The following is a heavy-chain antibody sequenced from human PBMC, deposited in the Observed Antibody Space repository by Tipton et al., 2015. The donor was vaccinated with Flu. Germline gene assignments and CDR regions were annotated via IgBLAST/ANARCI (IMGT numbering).Heavy chain of an antibody. CDR1: GYTFSRYD. CDR3: ARGRIAARGATAY. D-gene: IGHD6-6*01. Sequence: QLVQSGAEVKKPGASVKVSCKASGYTFSRYDIKWVRQGTGQGLEWMGWMNPNRGNTGYAQKFQGRVTMTRNTSISTAYMELSSLRSEDTAVYYCARGRIAARGATAYWGLGTLVTVSS. V-gene: IGHV1-8*01. CDR2: MNPNRGNT. J-gene: IGHJ4*02.